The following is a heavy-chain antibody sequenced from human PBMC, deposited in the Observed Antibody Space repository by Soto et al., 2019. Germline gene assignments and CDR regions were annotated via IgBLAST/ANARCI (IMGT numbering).Heavy chain of an antibody. D-gene: IGHD6-13*01. CDR2: IYYSGST. Sequence: SETLSLTCTVSGGSISSGGYYWSWIRQHPGKGLEWIGYIYYSGSTYYNPSLKSRVTISVDTSKNQFSLKLSSVTAADTAVYYCAREHSSSGYPRKIDYWGQGTLVTVSS. V-gene: IGHV4-31*03. CDR1: GGSISSGGYY. J-gene: IGHJ4*02. CDR3: AREHSSSGYPRKIDY.